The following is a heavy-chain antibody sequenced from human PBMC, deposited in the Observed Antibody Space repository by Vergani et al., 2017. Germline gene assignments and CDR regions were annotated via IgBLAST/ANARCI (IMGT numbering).Heavy chain of an antibody. Sequence: QVQLVQSGAEVKKPGSSVKVSCKASGGTFSSYAISWVRQAPGQGLEWMGWISDFHRNTNYGQKFKGRVTLTTDTSTSTAYLELRSLRSDDTAVYYCARGMGVGSGDAEPFDVWGQGTMVTVSS. CDR3: ARGMGVGSGDAEPFDV. CDR2: ISDFHRNT. J-gene: IGHJ3*01. CDR1: GGTFSSYA. V-gene: IGHV1-18*01. D-gene: IGHD4-17*01.